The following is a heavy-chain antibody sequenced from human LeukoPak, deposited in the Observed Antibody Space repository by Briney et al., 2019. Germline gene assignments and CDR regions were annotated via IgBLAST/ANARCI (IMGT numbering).Heavy chain of an antibody. V-gene: IGHV3-23*01. D-gene: IGHD3-22*01. Sequence: AISGSGGSTYYADSVKGRFTISRDNSKNTLYLQMNSLRAEDTAVYYCAKGDYYDSSGYWGQGTLVTVSS. CDR3: AKGDYYDSSGY. J-gene: IGHJ4*02. CDR2: ISGSGGST.